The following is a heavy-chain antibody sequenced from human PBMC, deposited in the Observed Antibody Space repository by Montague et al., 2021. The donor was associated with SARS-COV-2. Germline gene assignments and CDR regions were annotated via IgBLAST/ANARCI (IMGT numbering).Heavy chain of an antibody. CDR1: NGSINSYY. Sequence: SETLSLTCTVSNGSINSYYWSWVRQPPGKRLEWIGYIYYRGSTNYNPSLESRVTMSIDTSKNQFSLKLRSVTAADTAVYFCAREGLHNWFDPWGQGTPVIVSS. V-gene: IGHV4-59*01. CDR2: IYYRGST. CDR3: AREGLHNWFDP. J-gene: IGHJ5*02.